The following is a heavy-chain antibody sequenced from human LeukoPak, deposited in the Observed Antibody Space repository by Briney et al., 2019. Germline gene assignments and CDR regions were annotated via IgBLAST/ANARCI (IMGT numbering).Heavy chain of an antibody. Sequence: GGSLRLSCAASGFTFSSYSMNWVRQAPGKGLEWVSSISSSSSYIYYADSVKGRFTISRDNAKNSLYLQMNSLRAEDTAVYYCARVYGSGSYYNDYWGQGTLVTVSS. CDR3: ARVYGSGSYYNDY. J-gene: IGHJ4*02. CDR2: ISSSSSYI. V-gene: IGHV3-21*01. CDR1: GFTFSSYS. D-gene: IGHD3-10*01.